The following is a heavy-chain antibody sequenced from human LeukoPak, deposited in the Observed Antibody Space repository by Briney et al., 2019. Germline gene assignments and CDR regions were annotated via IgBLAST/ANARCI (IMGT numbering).Heavy chain of an antibody. CDR3: AKTTDFWSGYFDY. V-gene: IGHV3-23*01. J-gene: IGHJ4*02. CDR2: ISGSGAST. Sequence: PGGSLRLSCAASGFTFSNYAMSWVRQAPGKGLEWVSAISGSGASTYYADSVKGRFTIPRDNSKNTLYLQMSRLRAEDTAVYYCAKTTDFWSGYFDYWGQGTLVTVSS. CDR1: GFTFSNYA. D-gene: IGHD3-3*01.